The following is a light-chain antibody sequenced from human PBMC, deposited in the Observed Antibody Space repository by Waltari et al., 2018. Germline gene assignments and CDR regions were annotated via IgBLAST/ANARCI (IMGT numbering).Light chain of an antibody. J-gene: IGKJ2*01. CDR2: GSS. CDR1: QSVSNY. CDR3: QQTYSVLYT. V-gene: IGKV1-39*01. Sequence: DIQMTQSPSSLSASVGDSITITCRASQSVSNYLNWYQQKPGKPHKLLIFGSSSLQSAVPSRFSGSGSGTDFTLTISSLQPEDFATYYCQQTYSVLYTFGQGTKLRI.